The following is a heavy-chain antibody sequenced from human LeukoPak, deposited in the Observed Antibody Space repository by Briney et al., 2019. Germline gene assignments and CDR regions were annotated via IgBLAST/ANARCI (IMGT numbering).Heavy chain of an antibody. CDR3: AKRGVVIRVILVGFHKEAYYFDS. CDR1: GITLSNYG. J-gene: IGHJ4*02. CDR2: ISYSCWRT. Sequence: PGGSLRLSCAVSGITLSNYGMIWVRRAPGKGREGVAGISYSCWRTNYADSVKGPFTNSRDTPNKTLYLQMNSLRAEDTAVYFCAKRGVVIRVILVGFHKEAYYFDSWGQGALVTVSS. D-gene: IGHD3-22*01. V-gene: IGHV3-23*01.